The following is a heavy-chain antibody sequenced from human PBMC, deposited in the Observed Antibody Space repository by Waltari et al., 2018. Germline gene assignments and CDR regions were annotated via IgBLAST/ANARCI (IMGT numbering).Heavy chain of an antibody. V-gene: IGHV4-4*02. D-gene: IGHD5-18*01. CDR2: IFDTGST. CDR1: GGTISRSNW. J-gene: IGHJ4*02. Sequence: QLQESGPGLVRPSGTLSLTCTVSGGTISRSNWWTWVRQAPGTGREWIGEIFDTGSTIYNPSLKRRLTISVDKSKNQFALKLTSVTAADTAVYFCARDYSGGQLWNWGQGTLVTVSS. CDR3: ARDYSGGQLWN.